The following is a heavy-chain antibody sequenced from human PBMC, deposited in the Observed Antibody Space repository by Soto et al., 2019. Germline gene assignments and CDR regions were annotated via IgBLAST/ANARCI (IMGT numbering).Heavy chain of an antibody. CDR3: ARSTSRYDFWSGYYRWGMDV. J-gene: IGHJ6*02. CDR1: GGSFSGYY. D-gene: IGHD3-3*01. Sequence: PSETLSLTCAVYGGSFSGYYCSWNRQPPGKGLEWIGEINHSGSTNYNPSLKSRVTISVDTSKNQFSLKLSSVTAADTAVYYCARSTSRYDFWSGYYRWGMDVWGQGTTVTVS. CDR2: INHSGST. V-gene: IGHV4-34*01.